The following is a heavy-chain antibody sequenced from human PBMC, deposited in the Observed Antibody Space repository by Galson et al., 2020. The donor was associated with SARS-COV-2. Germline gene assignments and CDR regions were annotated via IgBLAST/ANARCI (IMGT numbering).Heavy chain of an antibody. CDR3: ARDPSVRSPWIFGGLDC. D-gene: IGHD2-2*03. V-gene: IGHV3-9*01. J-gene: IGHJ4*02. Sequence: TGGSLRLSCAASGFDLNDYGMHWVRQGPGKGLEWVSSISWHSTMIAYADSVEGRFTVSRDNARNSLYLQINSLEVEDTAVYFCARDPSVRSPWIFGGLDCWGQGTLVTVSS. CDR2: ISWHSTMI. CDR1: GFDLNDYG.